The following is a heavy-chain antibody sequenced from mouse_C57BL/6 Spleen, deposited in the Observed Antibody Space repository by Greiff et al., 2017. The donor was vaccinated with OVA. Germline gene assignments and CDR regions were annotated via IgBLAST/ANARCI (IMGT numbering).Heavy chain of an antibody. CDR2: IDPSDSYT. V-gene: IGHV1-69*01. J-gene: IGHJ2*01. Sequence: VQLQQPGAELVMPGASVKLSCKASGYTFTSYWMHWVKQRPGQGLEWIGEIDPSDSYTNYNQKFKGKSTLTVDKSSSTAYMQLSSLTSEDSAVYYCARGSTMVTTALFDYWGQGTTLTVSS. D-gene: IGHD2-2*01. CDR1: GYTFTSYW. CDR3: ARGSTMVTTALFDY.